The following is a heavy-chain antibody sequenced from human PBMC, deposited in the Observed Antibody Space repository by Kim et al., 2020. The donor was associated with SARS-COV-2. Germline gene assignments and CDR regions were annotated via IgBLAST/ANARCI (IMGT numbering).Heavy chain of an antibody. CDR2: INHSGST. CDR1: GGSFSGYY. J-gene: IGHJ6*02. V-gene: IGHV4-34*01. D-gene: IGHD5-18*01. Sequence: SETLSLTCAVYGGSFSGYYWSWIRQPPGKGLEWIGEINHSGSTNYNPSLKSRVTISVDTSKNQFSLKLSSVTAADTAVYYCARGRIQLWMVNYYYYGMDVWGQGTTVTVS. CDR3: ARGRIQLWMVNYYYYGMDV.